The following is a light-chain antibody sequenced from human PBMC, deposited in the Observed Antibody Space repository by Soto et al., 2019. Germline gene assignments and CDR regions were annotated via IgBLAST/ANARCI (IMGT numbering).Light chain of an antibody. CDR3: QVWDSSSDHLV. CDR1: NIGSKS. Sequence: SYELTQPPSVSVAPGQTARITCGGNNIGSKSVHWYQQKPGQAPVLVVYGDSDRPSGIPERFSGSNSGNTATLTISRVEAGDEADYYCQVWDSSSDHLVFGGGTKVTVL. CDR2: GDS. J-gene: IGLJ2*01. V-gene: IGLV3-21*02.